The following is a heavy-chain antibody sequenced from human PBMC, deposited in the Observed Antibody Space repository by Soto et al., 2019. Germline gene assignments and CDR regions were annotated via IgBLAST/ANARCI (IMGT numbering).Heavy chain of an antibody. V-gene: IGHV3-64*02. D-gene: IGHD5-12*01. CDR1: GFTFSTYA. CDR2: ILGNGNSP. J-gene: IGHJ4*02. CDR3: ARDGTDGFTFDY. Sequence: GGSLRLSCVASGFTFSTYAMHWVRQAPGKGLEYVSAILGNGNSPYYADSVKGRFTISRDNSKNTLYLQMDSLRPEDMAVYYCARDGTDGFTFDYWGRGTLVTVSS.